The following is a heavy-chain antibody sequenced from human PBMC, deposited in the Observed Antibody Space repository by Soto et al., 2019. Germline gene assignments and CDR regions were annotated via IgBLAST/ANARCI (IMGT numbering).Heavy chain of an antibody. J-gene: IGHJ4*02. Sequence: GGSLRLSCAASGFTCSSYAMSWVRQAPGKGLEWVSAISGSGGSTYYAGSVKGRFTISRDNSKNTLYLQMNSLRAEDTAVYYCAVQRPQPFDYWGQGTLVTVSS. CDR3: AVQRPQPFDY. D-gene: IGHD1-1*01. CDR2: ISGSGGST. V-gene: IGHV3-23*01. CDR1: GFTCSSYA.